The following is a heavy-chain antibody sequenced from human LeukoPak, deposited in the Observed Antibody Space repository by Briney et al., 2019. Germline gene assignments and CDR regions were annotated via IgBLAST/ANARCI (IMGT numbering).Heavy chain of an antibody. V-gene: IGHV1-69*05. J-gene: IGHJ2*01. CDR3: ARVIDDFWSGPLKSKSWFDP. D-gene: IGHD3-3*01. CDR1: GGTFSSYA. CDR2: IIPIFGTA. Sequence: GASVKVSCKASGGTFSSYAISWVRQAPGQGLEWMGRIIPIFGTANYAQKFQGRVTITTDESTSTAYMELSSLRSEDTAVYYCARVIDDFWSGPLKSKSWFDPWGRGTLVTVSS.